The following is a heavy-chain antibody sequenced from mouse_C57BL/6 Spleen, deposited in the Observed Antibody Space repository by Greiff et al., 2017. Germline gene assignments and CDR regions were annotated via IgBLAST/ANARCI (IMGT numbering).Heavy chain of an antibody. Sequence: QVQLQQPGAELVRPGSSVKLSCKASGYTFTSYWMHWVKQRPIQGLEWIGNIDPSDSETHYNQKFKDKATLTVDKSSSTAYMQLSSLTSEDSAVYYFARRIDGDDYAMDYWGQGTSVTVSS. J-gene: IGHJ4*01. V-gene: IGHV1-52*01. CDR3: ARRIDGDDYAMDY. D-gene: IGHD2-13*01. CDR2: IDPSDSET. CDR1: GYTFTSYW.